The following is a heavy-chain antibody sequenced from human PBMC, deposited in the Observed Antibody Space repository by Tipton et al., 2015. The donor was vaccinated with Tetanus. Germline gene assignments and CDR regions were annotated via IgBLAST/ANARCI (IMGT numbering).Heavy chain of an antibody. Sequence: TLSLTCTVSGGSVSSGSYYWSWIRQPPGKGLEWIGYIYYSGSTNYNPSLKSRVTISVDTSKNQFSLKLSSVTAADTAVYYCARAWGDYWGQGTLVTVSS. CDR1: GGSVSSGSYY. CDR3: ARAWGDY. D-gene: IGHD3-16*01. CDR2: IYYSGST. V-gene: IGHV4-61*01. J-gene: IGHJ4*02.